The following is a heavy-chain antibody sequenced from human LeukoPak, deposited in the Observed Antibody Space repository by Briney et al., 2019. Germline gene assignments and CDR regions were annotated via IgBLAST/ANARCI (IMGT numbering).Heavy chain of an antibody. V-gene: IGHV1-46*01. CDR2: INPSGGST. CDR1: GYTFTSYY. D-gene: IGHD4-17*01. Sequence: ASVKVSCKASGYTFTSYYMHWVRQAPGQGLEWMGIINPSGGSTSYAQKFQGRVTLTRDTSTSTVYMQLSSLRSEDTAVYYCARDQTYGDYGGIPDYWGQGTLVTVSS. CDR3: ARDQTYGDYGGIPDY. J-gene: IGHJ4*02.